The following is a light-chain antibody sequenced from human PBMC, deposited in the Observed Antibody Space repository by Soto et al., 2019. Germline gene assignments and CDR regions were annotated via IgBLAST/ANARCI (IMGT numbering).Light chain of an antibody. CDR1: SGSVSTSYY. CDR3: VLDMGTGISV. CDR2: SKN. V-gene: IGLV8-61*01. Sequence: QTVVTQEPSFSVSPGRTVTLTCGLSSGSVSTSYYPSWYQLTPGQAPRTLIYSKNTRSSGVPNRFSGSILENKAALTITGAQADDESDYYCVLDMGTGISVFGGGTKLTV. J-gene: IGLJ3*02.